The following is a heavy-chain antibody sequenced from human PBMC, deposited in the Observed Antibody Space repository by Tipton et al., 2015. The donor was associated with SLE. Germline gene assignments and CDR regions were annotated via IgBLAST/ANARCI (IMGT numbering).Heavy chain of an antibody. CDR3: AKWTRGFDY. V-gene: IGHV4-39*07. CDR2: AYYSGST. J-gene: IGHJ4*02. Sequence: TLSLTCDVSGGSLSDSGFFWGWIRQPPGMGLEWVAIAYYSGSTYYEPSLRSRTTISVDTSKNQFSLRLNSVSAADTAVYYCAKWTRGFDYWGQGTLVTVSS. CDR1: GGSLSDSGFF. D-gene: IGHD2-8*01.